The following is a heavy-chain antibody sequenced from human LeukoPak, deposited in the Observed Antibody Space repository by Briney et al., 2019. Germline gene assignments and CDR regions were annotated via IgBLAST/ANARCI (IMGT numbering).Heavy chain of an antibody. J-gene: IGHJ4*02. CDR1: GYTFTAYY. Sequence: ASVKVSCKTSGYTFTAYYIHWVRQAPGQGLEWMGWINPNSGDTKYVQKFQGRVSMTRDTSITTVYMELSRLRSDDTAVYYCARGLTQPTGWGQGTLVTVSS. CDR2: INPNSGDT. CDR3: ARGLTQPTG. D-gene: IGHD3-9*01. V-gene: IGHV1-2*02.